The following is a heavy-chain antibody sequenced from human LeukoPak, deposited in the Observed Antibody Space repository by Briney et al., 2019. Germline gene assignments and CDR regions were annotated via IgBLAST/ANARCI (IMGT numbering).Heavy chain of an antibody. CDR2: ISDSIGST. CDR1: GFPFSSYV. D-gene: IGHD7-27*01. Sequence: GGSLRLSCAASGFPFSSYVMGWVRQAPGKGLEWVSTISDSIGSTYYADSVKGRFTISRDNSKNTLYLQMNSLKTEDTAVYYCTRPPGRSWGSDYWGQGTLVTVSS. V-gene: IGHV3-23*01. J-gene: IGHJ4*02. CDR3: TRPPGRSWGSDY.